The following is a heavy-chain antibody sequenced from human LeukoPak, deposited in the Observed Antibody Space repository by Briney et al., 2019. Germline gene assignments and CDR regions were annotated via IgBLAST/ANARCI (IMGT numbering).Heavy chain of an antibody. V-gene: IGHV1-8*01. J-gene: IGHJ4*02. CDR1: GYTFTSYD. CDR2: MNPNSGNT. D-gene: IGHD5-24*01. Sequence: ASVKVSCKASGYTFTSYDINWVRQATGQGLEWMGWMNPNSGNTGYAQKFQDRVTMTRNTSISTAYMELSSLRSEDTAVYYCARGKGRDGYNSFDYWGQGTLVTVSS. CDR3: ARGKGRDGYNSFDY.